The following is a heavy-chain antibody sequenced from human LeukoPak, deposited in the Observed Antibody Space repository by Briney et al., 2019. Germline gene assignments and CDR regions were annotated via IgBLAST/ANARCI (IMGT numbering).Heavy chain of an antibody. D-gene: IGHD6-19*01. J-gene: IGHJ4*02. CDR1: GYTFTGYY. CDR3: VRYSSGWHYYFDY. CDR2: INPNNGST. V-gene: IGHV1-2*02. Sequence: ASVKVSCKASGYTFTGYYMHWVRQAPGQGLEWMGWINPNNGSTNYAQKFQGRVTMTRDTSISTAYMELSRLRSDDTALYYCVRYSSGWHYYFDYWGQGTLVTVSS.